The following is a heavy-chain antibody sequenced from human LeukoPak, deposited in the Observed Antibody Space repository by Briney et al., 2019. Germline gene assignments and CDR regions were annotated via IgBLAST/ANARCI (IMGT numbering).Heavy chain of an antibody. Sequence: ASVKVSCKASGYTFTSYYMHWVRQAPGQGLEWMGIINPSGGSTSYAQKFQGRVTMTRDTSTSTVYMELSRLRSDDTAVYYCARDYYGSGSYLRDWGQGTLVTVSS. CDR2: INPSGGST. CDR3: ARDYYGSGSYLRD. D-gene: IGHD3-10*01. V-gene: IGHV1-46*01. CDR1: GYTFTSYY. J-gene: IGHJ4*02.